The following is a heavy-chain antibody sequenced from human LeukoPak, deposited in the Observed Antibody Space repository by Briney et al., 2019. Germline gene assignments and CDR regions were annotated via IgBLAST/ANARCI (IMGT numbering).Heavy chain of an antibody. J-gene: IGHJ4*02. CDR1: GYTFTGYY. V-gene: IGHV1-2*02. D-gene: IGHD3-22*01. Sequence: ASVKVSCKASGYTFTGYYMHWVRQAPGQGLEWMGWINPNSGGTNYAQKFQGRVTMTRDTSISTAYMELGRLRSDDTAVYYCASLAIGTYYYDSSGYPFDYWGQGTLVTVSS. CDR3: ASLAIGTYYYDSSGYPFDY. CDR2: INPNSGGT.